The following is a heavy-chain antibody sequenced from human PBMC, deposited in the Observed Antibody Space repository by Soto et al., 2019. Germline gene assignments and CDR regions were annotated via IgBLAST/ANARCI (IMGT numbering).Heavy chain of an antibody. CDR2: IVPLSDRT. D-gene: IGHD2-15*01. V-gene: IGHV1-69*01. CDR3: ARKSGRDCHSGGGCFALDV. Sequence: QVQLVQSGAEVKKPGSSLKVSCKVFGETLNSNPIGWVRQAPGQGLEWVGGIVPLSDRTNYAQELQGRVTGTADGSTSTLYMELSNLKSDDTAVYYYARKSGRDCHSGGGCFALDVWGQGSLITVSS. CDR1: GETLNSNP. J-gene: IGHJ4*02.